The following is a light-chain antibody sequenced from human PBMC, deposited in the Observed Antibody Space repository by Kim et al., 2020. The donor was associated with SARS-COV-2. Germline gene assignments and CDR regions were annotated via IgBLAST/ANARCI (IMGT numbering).Light chain of an antibody. CDR2: WAS. J-gene: IGKJ2*01. CDR3: QQYYSTPRT. Sequence: DIVMTQSPDSLAVSLGERATINCKSSQSVLYSSNNKNYLAWYQQKPGQPPKLLIYWASTRESGVPDRFSGSGSGTDFTLTISSRQAEDVAVYYCQQYYSTPRTFGQGTKLEI. CDR1: QSVLYSSNNKNY. V-gene: IGKV4-1*01.